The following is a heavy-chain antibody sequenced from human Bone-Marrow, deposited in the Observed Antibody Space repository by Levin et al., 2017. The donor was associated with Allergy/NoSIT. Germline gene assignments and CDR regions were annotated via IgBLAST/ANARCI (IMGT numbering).Heavy chain of an antibody. J-gene: IGHJ4*02. D-gene: IGHD6-13*01. CDR2: INHSGST. V-gene: IGHV4-34*01. CDR3: ARISWVYYFDY. Sequence: SQTLSLTCAVYGGSFSGYYWSWIRQPPGKGLEWIGEINHSGSTNYNPSLKSRVTISVDTSKNQFSLKLSSVTAADTAVYYCARISWVYYFDYWGQGTLVTVSS. CDR1: GGSFSGYY.